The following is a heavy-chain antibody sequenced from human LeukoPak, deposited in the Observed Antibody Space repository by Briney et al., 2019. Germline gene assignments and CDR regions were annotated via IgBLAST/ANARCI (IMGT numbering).Heavy chain of an antibody. D-gene: IGHD5-12*01. CDR3: AREGLRTFDY. J-gene: IGHJ4*02. CDR2: ISSSSSYI. CDR1: GFTFSSYS. V-gene: IGHV3-21*01. Sequence: KTGGSLRLSCAASGFTFSSYSMNWVRQAPGKGLEWVSSISSSSSYIYYADSVKGRFTISRDNAKNSLYLQMNSLRAEDTAVYYCAREGLRTFDYGGQGTLVTVSS.